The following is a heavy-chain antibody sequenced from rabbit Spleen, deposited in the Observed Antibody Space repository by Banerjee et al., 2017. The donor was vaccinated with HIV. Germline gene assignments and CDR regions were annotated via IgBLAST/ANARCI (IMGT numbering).Heavy chain of an antibody. J-gene: IGHJ4*01. V-gene: IGHV1S45*01. CDR1: GFSFSDRDV. D-gene: IGHD3-1*01. CDR2: INTYTGKP. Sequence: QEQLVESGGDLVKPEGSLTLTCKASGFSFSDRDVMCWVRQAPGKGLQWIACINTYTGKPVYATWAKGRFTISRTSSTTVTLQMTSLTAADTATYFCARDLASVVGWNFNLWGPGTLVTVS. CDR3: ARDLASVVGWNFNL.